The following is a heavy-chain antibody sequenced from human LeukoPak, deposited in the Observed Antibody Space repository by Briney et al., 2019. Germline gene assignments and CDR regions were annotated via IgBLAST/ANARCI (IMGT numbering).Heavy chain of an antibody. J-gene: IGHJ4*02. CDR2: IRSKAQSYAT. D-gene: IGHD3-22*01. V-gene: IGHV3-73*01. CDR1: GFTFSGSA. CDR3: TGNYFDSSAYPDIKY. Sequence: PGGTLRLSCAASGFTFSGSAMHWVRQASGKGLEWVGRIRSKAQSYATGYAASLKGRFTISRDDSKNTAYLQMNSLKTEDTAVYYCTGNYFDSSAYPDIKYWGQGTRVTVSS.